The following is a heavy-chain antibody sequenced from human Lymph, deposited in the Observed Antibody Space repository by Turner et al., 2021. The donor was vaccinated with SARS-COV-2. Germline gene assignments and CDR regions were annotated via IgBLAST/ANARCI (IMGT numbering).Heavy chain of an antibody. Sequence: QVQLVESGGGVVQPGRSLRLSCAASGFTFSSHGMHWVRQAPGKGLEWVAVIWYDGSNKYYADSVKGRFTISRDNSKNTLYLQMNSLRAEDRAVYYCAREGDALAGGMDVWGQGTTVTVSS. V-gene: IGHV3-33*01. J-gene: IGHJ6*02. CDR1: GFTFSSHG. CDR2: IWYDGSNK. CDR3: AREGDALAGGMDV. D-gene: IGHD2-15*01.